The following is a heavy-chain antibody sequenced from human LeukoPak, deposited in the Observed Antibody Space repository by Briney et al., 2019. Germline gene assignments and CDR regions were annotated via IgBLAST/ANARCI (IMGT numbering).Heavy chain of an antibody. CDR2: INHSGST. CDR1: GGSFSGYY. CDR3: ARHLPGGWYVFNY. V-gene: IGHV4-34*01. Sequence: SETLSLTCAVYGGSFSGYYWSWIRQPPGKGLEWIGEINHSGSTNYNPSLKSRVTISVDTSKNQFSLKLSSVTAADTAVYYCARHLPGGWYVFNYWGQGTLVTVSS. D-gene: IGHD6-19*01. J-gene: IGHJ4*02.